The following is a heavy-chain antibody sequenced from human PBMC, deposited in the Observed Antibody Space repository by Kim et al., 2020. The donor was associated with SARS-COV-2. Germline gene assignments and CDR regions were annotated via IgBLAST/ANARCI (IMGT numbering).Heavy chain of an antibody. J-gene: IGHJ4*02. V-gene: IGHV3-30*02. CDR3: AKENIVVVPAAMVRGGLAD. Sequence: GRFTISRDNSKNTLYLQMNSLRAEDTAVYYCAKENIVVVPAAMVRGGLADWGQGTLVTVSS. D-gene: IGHD2-2*01.